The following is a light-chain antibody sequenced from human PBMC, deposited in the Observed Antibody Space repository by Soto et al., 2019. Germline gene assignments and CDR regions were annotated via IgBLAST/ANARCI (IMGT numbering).Light chain of an antibody. Sequence: EIVMTQSPATLSVSPGERATLSCRASRSVSSNLAWYQQKPGQAPRLLMYGASTRATGIPARFSGSGSGTEFTLTISSLQSEDFAVYYCQATYHPPLTFGQGTKVEVK. J-gene: IGKJ1*01. CDR3: QATYHPPLT. CDR2: GAS. CDR1: RSVSSN. V-gene: IGKV3-15*01.